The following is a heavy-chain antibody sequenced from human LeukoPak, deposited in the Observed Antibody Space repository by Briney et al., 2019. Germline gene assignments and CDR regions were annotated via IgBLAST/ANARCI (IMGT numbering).Heavy chain of an antibody. J-gene: IGHJ3*02. D-gene: IGHD3-10*01. V-gene: IGHV4-39*07. CDR3: AREGLYYGSGSARDAFDI. Sequence: SETLSLTCTVSGGSISSSSYYWGWIRQPPGKGLEWIGSIYYSGSTYYNPSLKSRVTISVDTSKNQFSLKLSSVTAADTAVYYCAREGLYYGSGSARDAFDIWGQGTMVTVSS. CDR2: IYYSGST. CDR1: GGSISSSSYY.